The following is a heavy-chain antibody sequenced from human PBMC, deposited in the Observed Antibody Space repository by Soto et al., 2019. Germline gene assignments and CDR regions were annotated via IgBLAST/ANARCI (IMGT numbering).Heavy chain of an antibody. Sequence: TGGSLRLSCAASGFTFSSYSMNWVRQAPGKGLEWVSSISSSSSYIYYADSVKGRFTISRDNAKNSLYLQMNSLRAEDTAVYYCARLSTTGDYYYYGMDVWGQGTTVTVSS. CDR3: ARLSTTGDYYYYGMDV. D-gene: IGHD7-27*01. CDR1: GFTFSSYS. CDR2: ISSSSSYI. V-gene: IGHV3-21*01. J-gene: IGHJ6*02.